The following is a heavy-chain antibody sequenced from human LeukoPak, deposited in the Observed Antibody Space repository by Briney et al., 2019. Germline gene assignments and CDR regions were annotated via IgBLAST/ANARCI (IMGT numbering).Heavy chain of an antibody. V-gene: IGHV1-46*01. CDR1: GYTFTSYY. CDR2: INPSGGST. D-gene: IGHD5-24*01. Sequence: GASVKVSCKASGYTFTSYYIHWVRQAPGQGLEWMGMINPSGGSTKYTQKFQGRVTMTRDTSTSTVYMETSSLRSVDTAVYYCARGPFHTYNWDYWGQGTLVTVSS. CDR3: ARGPFHTYNWDY. J-gene: IGHJ4*02.